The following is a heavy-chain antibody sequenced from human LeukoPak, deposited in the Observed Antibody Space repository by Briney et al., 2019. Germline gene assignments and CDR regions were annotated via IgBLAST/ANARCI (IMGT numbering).Heavy chain of an antibody. Sequence: SQTLSLTCAISGDSVSSNSAAWNWIRQSPSRGLEWLGRTYYRSKWYNDYAVSVKSRITINPDTSKNQFSLQLNSVTPEDTAVYYGARDLRSPRYSSSWRFDYWGQGTLVTVSS. D-gene: IGHD6-13*01. CDR2: TYYRSKWYN. CDR3: ARDLRSPRYSSSWRFDY. CDR1: GDSVSSNSAA. J-gene: IGHJ4*02. V-gene: IGHV6-1*01.